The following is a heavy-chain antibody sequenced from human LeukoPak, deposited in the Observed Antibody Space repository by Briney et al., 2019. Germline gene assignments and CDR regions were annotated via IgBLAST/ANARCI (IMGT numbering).Heavy chain of an antibody. CDR2: IYYSGST. CDR3: ARGRFYGSETFYNGFDY. V-gene: IGHV4-59*01. D-gene: IGHD3-10*01. J-gene: IGHJ4*02. CDR1: GGSISSYY. Sequence: SETLSLTCTVSGGSISSYYWSWIRQPPGKGLEWIGFIYYSGSTDYNPSLKSRVTLSVDTSKNQFSLKLTSVTAADTAVYYCARGRFYGSETFYNGFDYWGQGTLVTVSS.